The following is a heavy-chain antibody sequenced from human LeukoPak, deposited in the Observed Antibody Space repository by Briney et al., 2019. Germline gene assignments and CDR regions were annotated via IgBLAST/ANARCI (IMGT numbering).Heavy chain of an antibody. CDR3: TRGDAYSSGWLGGYY. D-gene: IGHD6-19*01. Sequence: GGSLRLSRTASGFTFGDYAMSWFRQAPGKGLEWVGFIRSKAYGGTTEYAASVKGRFTISRDDSKSIAYLQVNSLKTEDTAVYYCTRGDAYSSGWLGGYYWGQGTLVTVSS. CDR2: IRSKAYGGTT. J-gene: IGHJ4*02. CDR1: GFTFGDYA. V-gene: IGHV3-49*03.